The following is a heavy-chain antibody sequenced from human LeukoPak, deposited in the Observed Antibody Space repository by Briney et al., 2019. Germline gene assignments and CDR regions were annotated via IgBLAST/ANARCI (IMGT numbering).Heavy chain of an antibody. CDR1: GFTFSGSG. CDR3: ARSPTSWYFDY. J-gene: IGHJ4*02. D-gene: IGHD2-2*01. CDR2: IRYHGSDK. Sequence: PGESLRLSCAASGFTFSGSGMHWVRQAPGKGLEWVAFIRYHGSDKFYADSVKGRFTISRGNSKNTLYLQMNSLRPEDTSVYYCARSPTSWYFDYWGQGTLVTVSS. V-gene: IGHV3-30*02.